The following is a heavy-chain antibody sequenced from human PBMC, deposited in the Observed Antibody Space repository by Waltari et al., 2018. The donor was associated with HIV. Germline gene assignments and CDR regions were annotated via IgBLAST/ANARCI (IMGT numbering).Heavy chain of an antibody. V-gene: IGHV3-21*01. J-gene: IGHJ6*02. CDR2: ISSSSIYI. Sequence: EVQLVESGGGVVKPGGSLRHSCPASGFTFSSHTMDWVRQAPGKGLGWVSSISSSSIYISYADSVKGRFTISRDNAKNSLYLQMNSLRAEDTAVYYCARQDSSGGNYYYGMDVWGQGTTVTVSS. D-gene: IGHD3-22*01. CDR3: ARQDSSGGNYYYGMDV. CDR1: GFTFSSHT.